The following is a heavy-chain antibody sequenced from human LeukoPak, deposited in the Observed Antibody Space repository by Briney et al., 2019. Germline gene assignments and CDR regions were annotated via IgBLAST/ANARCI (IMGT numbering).Heavy chain of an antibody. CDR3: GRGGKVEQLVLAR. CDR2: ISSDGSST. V-gene: IGHV3-74*01. Sequence: PGGSPRLSCAASGFTFSSYWMHWVRQAPGKGLVWVSRISSDGSSTTYADSVKGRFTISRDNAKNTLYLQMNSLRAEDTAVYYCGRGGKVEQLVLARWGQGSLVTVSS. J-gene: IGHJ4*02. CDR1: GFTFSSYW. D-gene: IGHD6-13*01.